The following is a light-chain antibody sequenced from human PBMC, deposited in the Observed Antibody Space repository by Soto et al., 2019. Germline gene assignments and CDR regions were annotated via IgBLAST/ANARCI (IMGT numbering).Light chain of an antibody. CDR2: GAS. Sequence: ENVLTQSPGTLSLSPGERATLSCRASQVTSRYLSWYQQRPGQAPRLLIYGASSRATGSPDRFSGSESGTDFTLTISRLEPGEFALYYCQLYSTSPISFGQGTRLDIK. CDR1: QVTSRY. CDR3: QLYSTSPIS. V-gene: IGKV3-20*01. J-gene: IGKJ5*01.